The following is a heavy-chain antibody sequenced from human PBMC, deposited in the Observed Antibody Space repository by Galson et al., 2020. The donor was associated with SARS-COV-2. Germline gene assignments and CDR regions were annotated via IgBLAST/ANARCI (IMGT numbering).Heavy chain of an antibody. Sequence: SGPTLVKPTETLTLTCTVSGFSLSDTTMGVSWIRQPPGKALEWLAHIFSDDKKTYNTSLKNRLTISKDTSKSQVVLIMTNMGPVDTATYFCARISGGSGSYYNDYFDFWGLGTLVTVSS. J-gene: IGHJ4*02. CDR1: GFSLSDTTMG. CDR3: ARISGGSGSYYNDYFDF. D-gene: IGHD3-10*01. CDR2: IFSDDKK. V-gene: IGHV2-26*01.